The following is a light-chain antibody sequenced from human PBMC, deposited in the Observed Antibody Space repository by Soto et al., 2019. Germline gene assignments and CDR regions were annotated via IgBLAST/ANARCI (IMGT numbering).Light chain of an antibody. CDR2: AAS. J-gene: IGKJ2*01. CDR1: QGIRND. Sequence: AIQMTQSPSSLSASVGDRVTITCRASQGIRNDLGWYQQKPGKAPKLLIYAASSLQSGVPPRFSGSGSGTDFTLTISSLQPEDFATYYCRQYNSYSTYTFXQGTKVDIK. V-gene: IGKV1-6*01. CDR3: RQYNSYSTYT.